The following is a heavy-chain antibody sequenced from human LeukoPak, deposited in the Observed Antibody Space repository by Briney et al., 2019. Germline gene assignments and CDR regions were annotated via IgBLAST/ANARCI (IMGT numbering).Heavy chain of an antibody. J-gene: IGHJ4*02. D-gene: IGHD5-12*01. CDR3: ASSNSGYDLGHFDY. CDR1: GGSISSGGYY. CDR2: IYYSGST. V-gene: IGHV4-31*03. Sequence: PSETLSLTCTVSGGSISSGGYYWSWIRQHPGKGLEWIGYIYYSGSTYYNPSLKSRVTISVDTSKNQFSLKLGSVTAADTAVYYCASSNSGYDLGHFDYWGQGTLVTVSS.